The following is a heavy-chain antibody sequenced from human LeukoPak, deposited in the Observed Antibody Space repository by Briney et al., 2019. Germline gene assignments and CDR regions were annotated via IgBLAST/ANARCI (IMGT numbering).Heavy chain of an antibody. CDR2: IYSGGST. V-gene: IGHV3-53*01. CDR1: GITVSSNY. D-gene: IGHD3-22*01. CDR3: AREYSVGYYFDY. Sequence: PGGSLRLSCAASGITVSSNYMSWVRQAPGKGLEWVSVIYSGGSTYYADSVKGRFTISRDNSKNTLYLQMNSLRAEDTAVYYCAREYSVGYYFDYRGQGTLVTVSS. J-gene: IGHJ4*02.